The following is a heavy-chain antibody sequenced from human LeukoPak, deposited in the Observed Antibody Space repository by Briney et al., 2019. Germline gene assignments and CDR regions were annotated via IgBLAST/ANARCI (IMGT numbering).Heavy chain of an antibody. D-gene: IGHD2-2*01. Sequence: PGGSLRLSCAASGFTFSSYAMSWVRQAPGKGLEWVSAISGSGGSTYYADSVKGRFTISRDNSKNTLYLQMNSLRAEDTAVYYCALGYCSSTSCSPINGEDAFDIWGQGTMVTVSS. J-gene: IGHJ3*02. CDR3: ALGYCSSTSCSPINGEDAFDI. CDR2: ISGSGGST. V-gene: IGHV3-23*01. CDR1: GFTFSSYA.